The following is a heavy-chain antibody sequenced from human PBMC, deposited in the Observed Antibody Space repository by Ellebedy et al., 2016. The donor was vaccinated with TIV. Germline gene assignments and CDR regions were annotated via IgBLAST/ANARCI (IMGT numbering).Heavy chain of an antibody. D-gene: IGHD6-19*01. CDR2: ISSSGDII. CDR3: ARKAHSSGWNPFDY. CDR1: GFTFSDYY. Sequence: GESLKISCAASGFTFSDYYMSWTRQAPGKGLEWISYISSSGDIINYLDSVKGRFTISRDNAKNSLYLQIDSLRAEDTAVYYLARKAHSSGWNPFDYWGQGTLVTVSS. J-gene: IGHJ4*02. V-gene: IGHV3-11*01.